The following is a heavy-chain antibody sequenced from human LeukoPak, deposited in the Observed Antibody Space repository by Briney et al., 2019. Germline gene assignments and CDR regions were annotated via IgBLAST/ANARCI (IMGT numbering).Heavy chain of an antibody. V-gene: IGHV3-21*01. CDR1: GFTFSSYS. J-gene: IGHJ3*02. D-gene: IGHD1-26*01. CDR2: ISSSSSYI. Sequence: GGSLRLSCAASGFTFSSYSMNWVRQAPGKGLEWVSSISSSSSYIYYADSVKGRFTISRDNAKNSLYLQMNSLRAEDTAVYYCARARYLTGSRDDAFDIWGQGTVVTVSS. CDR3: ARARYLTGSRDDAFDI.